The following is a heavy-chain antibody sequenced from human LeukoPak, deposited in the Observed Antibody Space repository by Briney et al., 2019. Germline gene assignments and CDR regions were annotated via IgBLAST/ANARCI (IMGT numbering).Heavy chain of an antibody. D-gene: IGHD1-26*01. CDR2: ITSDGGRT. J-gene: IGHJ3*02. Sequence: GGSLRLSCAASGFTFSNYPMHWVRQAPGKGPEYVSAITSDGGRTFYADSVKGRFTIPRDNSANTLYLQMGSLRAEDMAVYYCARVGSWDAFDIWGQGTMVTVSS. CDR3: ARVGSWDAFDI. V-gene: IGHV3-64*02. CDR1: GFTFSNYP.